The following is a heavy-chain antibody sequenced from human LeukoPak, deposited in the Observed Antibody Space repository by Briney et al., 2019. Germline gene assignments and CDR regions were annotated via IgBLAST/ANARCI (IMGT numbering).Heavy chain of an antibody. CDR3: AKAKTLGYSSGWYGFWFDP. V-gene: IGHV3-23*01. CDR1: EFTFDNFA. CDR2: ISGSGGST. D-gene: IGHD6-19*01. Sequence: PGGSLRLSCVASEFTFDNFAMSWVRQAPGKGLEWVSAISGSGGSTYYADSVKGRFTISRDNSKNTLYLQMNSLRAEDTAVYYCAKAKTLGYSSGWYGFWFDPWGQGTLVTVSS. J-gene: IGHJ5*02.